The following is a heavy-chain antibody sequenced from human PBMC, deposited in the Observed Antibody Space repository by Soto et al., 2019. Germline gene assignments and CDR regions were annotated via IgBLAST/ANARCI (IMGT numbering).Heavy chain of an antibody. D-gene: IGHD3-9*01. V-gene: IGHV3-23*01. Sequence: EVQLLESGGGLVQPGGSLRLSCAASGFTFSSYAMSWVRQAPGKGLEWVSAISGSGGSTYYADSVKGRFTISRDNSKNTLYLQMNSLRAEDTAVYYCAKDYRLRYFDWLLSFDYWGQGTLVTVSS. CDR1: GFTFSSYA. CDR3: AKDYRLRYFDWLLSFDY. J-gene: IGHJ4*02. CDR2: ISGSGGST.